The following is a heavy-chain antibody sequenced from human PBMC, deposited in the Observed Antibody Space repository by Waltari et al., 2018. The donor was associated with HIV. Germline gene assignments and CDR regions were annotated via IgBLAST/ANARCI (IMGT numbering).Heavy chain of an antibody. Sequence: QITLKESGPTLVKPTQTLTLTCTFSGFSLSTSGVGVGWIRQPPGKALEWLALIYWNDDKRYSPSLKSRLTITKDTSKNQVVLTMTNMDPVDTATYYCAHGQYYDFWSGYIKSGYYYYYYGMDVWGQGTTVTVSS. CDR1: GFSLSTSGVG. V-gene: IGHV2-5*01. CDR2: IYWNDDK. CDR3: AHGQYYDFWSGYIKSGYYYYYYGMDV. D-gene: IGHD3-3*01. J-gene: IGHJ6*02.